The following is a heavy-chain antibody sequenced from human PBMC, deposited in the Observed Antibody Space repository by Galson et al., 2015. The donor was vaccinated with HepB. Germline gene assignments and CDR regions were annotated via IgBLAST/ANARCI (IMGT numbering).Heavy chain of an antibody. J-gene: IGHJ4*02. CDR1: GFTFSAYT. CDR2: ISSGSDYI. D-gene: IGHD3-22*01. Sequence: SLRLSCAASGFTFSAYTMNWVRQAPGEGLEWVSSISSGSDYIYYAESVQGRFTISRDNAKNSLYLQMDSLRAEDTAVYYCARDGSSSPYYHDSSGYTWGQGTLVTVSS. V-gene: IGHV3-21*01. CDR3: ARDGSSSPYYHDSSGYT.